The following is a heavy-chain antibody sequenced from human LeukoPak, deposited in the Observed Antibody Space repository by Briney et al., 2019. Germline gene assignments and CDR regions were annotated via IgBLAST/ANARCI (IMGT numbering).Heavy chain of an antibody. V-gene: IGHV3-21*01. Sequence: GGSLRLSCAASGFTFSSYSMNWVRQAPGKGLEWVSSISSSSSYIYYADSVKGRFTISRDNARNSLFLEMNSLRAEDTAVYYCARDGSGSGDCWGQGTLVTVSS. J-gene: IGHJ4*02. D-gene: IGHD2-15*01. CDR3: ARDGSGSGDC. CDR1: GFTFSSYS. CDR2: ISSSSSYI.